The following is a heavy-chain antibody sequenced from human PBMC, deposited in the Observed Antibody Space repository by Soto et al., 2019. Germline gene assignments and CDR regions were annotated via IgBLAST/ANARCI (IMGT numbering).Heavy chain of an antibody. CDR1: GFTFSSYA. V-gene: IGHV3-30-3*01. J-gene: IGHJ4*02. Sequence: QVQLVESGGGVVQPGRSLRLSCAASGFTFSSYAMHWVRQAPGKGLEWVAVISYDGSNKYYADSVKGRFTISRDNSKNTLYLQMNSLRAEDTAVYYCARTKPHYEYGDSGFDYWGQGTLVTVSS. CDR2: ISYDGSNK. D-gene: IGHD4-17*01. CDR3: ARTKPHYEYGDSGFDY.